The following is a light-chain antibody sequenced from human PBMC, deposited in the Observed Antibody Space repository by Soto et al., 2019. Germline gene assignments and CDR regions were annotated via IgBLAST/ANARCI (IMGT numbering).Light chain of an antibody. V-gene: IGLV4-69*01. CDR3: QTWGTGIRGV. CDR2: LNSDGSH. CDR1: SGHSSYA. J-gene: IGLJ2*01. Sequence: QSVLTQSPSASASLGASVKLTCTLISGHSSYAIAWHQQQPEKGPRYLMKLNSDGSHSKGDGIPDRFSGSSSGAERYLTISSLQSEDEADYYCQTWGTGIRGVFGGGTKLTVL.